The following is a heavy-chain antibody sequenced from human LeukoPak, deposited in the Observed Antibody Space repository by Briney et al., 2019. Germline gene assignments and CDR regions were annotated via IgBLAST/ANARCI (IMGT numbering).Heavy chain of an antibody. CDR3: ARGVQRPNYYDSSGLYYFDY. CDR2: MNPNSGNT. D-gene: IGHD3-22*01. Sequence: EASVKVSCKASGYTFTSYDINWVRQATGQGLEWMGWMNPNSGNTGYAQKFQGRVTITRNTSIGTAYMELSSLRSEDTAVYYCARGVQRPNYYDSSGLYYFDYWGQGTLVTVSS. J-gene: IGHJ4*02. V-gene: IGHV1-8*03. CDR1: GYTFTSYD.